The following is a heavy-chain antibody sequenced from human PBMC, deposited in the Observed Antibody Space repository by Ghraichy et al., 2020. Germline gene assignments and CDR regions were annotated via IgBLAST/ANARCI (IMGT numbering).Heavy chain of an antibody. D-gene: IGHD2/OR15-2a*01. CDR2: IWYDGSNK. CDR3: ARKRGSEDLSFDY. CDR1: GFTFSSYG. Sequence: GGSLRLSCAASGFTFSSYGMHWVRQAPGKGLEWVAVIWYDGSNKYYADSVKGRFTISRDNSKNTLYLQMNSLRAEDTAVYYCARKRGSEDLSFDYWGQGTLVTVSS. V-gene: IGHV3-33*01. J-gene: IGHJ4*02.